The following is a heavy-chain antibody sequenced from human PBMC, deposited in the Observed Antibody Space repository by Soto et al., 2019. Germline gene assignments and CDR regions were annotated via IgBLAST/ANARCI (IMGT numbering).Heavy chain of an antibody. J-gene: IGHJ5*02. CDR1: GGSFSDYY. V-gene: IGHV4-34*01. Sequence: SETLSLTCAVYGGSFSDYYWGWISQPPGKGLEWIGESNHSGSTNHNPSLKSRVTISVDTSKNQVSLKLRSVTAADTAVYYCACWGLCMTGAFTVQGFDPWGQGTPVPVSS. CDR2: SNHSGST. D-gene: IGHD3-16*01. CDR3: ACWGLCMTGAFTVQGFDP.